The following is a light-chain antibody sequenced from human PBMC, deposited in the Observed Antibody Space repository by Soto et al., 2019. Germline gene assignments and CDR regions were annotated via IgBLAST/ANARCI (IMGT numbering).Light chain of an antibody. CDR3: QQRYNIPWT. V-gene: IGKV1-39*01. CDR2: TAS. CDR1: RTIGNY. J-gene: IGKJ1*01. Sequence: DIQLTQSPSSLSASVGDRVTITCRASRTIGNYLNWYQQKPGEAPKALIYTASSLQSGVPSRFSGSGSGTGFTLTISSLQPEDFATYFCQQRYNIPWTFGQGTKVEIK.